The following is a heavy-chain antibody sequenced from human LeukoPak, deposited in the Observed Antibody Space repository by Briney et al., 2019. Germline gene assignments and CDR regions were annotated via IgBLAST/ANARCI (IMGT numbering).Heavy chain of an antibody. J-gene: IGHJ5*02. D-gene: IGHD2-2*01. V-gene: IGHV1-8*01. CDR2: MNPNSGNT. CDR3: ARWAVVPAGSNWFDP. CDR1: GYTFTSYD. Sequence: ASVKVSCTASGYTFTSYDINWVPQATGQGLEWMGWMNPNSGNTGYAQKFQGRVTMARNTSISTAYMELSSLRSEDTAVYYCARWAVVPAGSNWFDPWGQGTLVTVSS.